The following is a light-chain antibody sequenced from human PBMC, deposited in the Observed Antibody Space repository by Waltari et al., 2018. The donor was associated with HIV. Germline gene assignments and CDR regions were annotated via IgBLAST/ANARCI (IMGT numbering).Light chain of an antibody. CDR3: QQYNNWPPLS. V-gene: IGKV3-15*01. Sequence: EIVMTQSPATLSVSPGEKATLSCRASQNVNNNLAWYQQKPGQAPRLLSYGASTRATGIPDRFSGSGSGTEFTLTISSLQSEDFVLYYCQQYNNWPPLSFGGGTKVEFK. J-gene: IGKJ4*01. CDR2: GAS. CDR1: QNVNNN.